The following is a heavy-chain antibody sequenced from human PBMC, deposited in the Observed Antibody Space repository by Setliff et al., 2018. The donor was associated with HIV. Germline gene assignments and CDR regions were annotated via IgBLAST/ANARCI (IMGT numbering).Heavy chain of an antibody. CDR2: IYHTGSS. CDR1: GFSISSRYY. Sequence: SETLSLTCDVSGFSISSRYYWGWIRQSPGKGLEWIGNIYHTGSSYYNPSLNDRATISLDTSKNQFSLKLSSVTAADTAVYYCARSLGGIWKGYFDYWGQGTLVTVSS. J-gene: IGHJ4*02. D-gene: IGHD2-15*01. CDR3: ARSLGGIWKGYFDY. V-gene: IGHV4-38-2*01.